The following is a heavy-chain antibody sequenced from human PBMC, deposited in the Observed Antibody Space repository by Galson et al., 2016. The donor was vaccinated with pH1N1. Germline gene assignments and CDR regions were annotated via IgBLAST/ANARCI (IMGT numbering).Heavy chain of an antibody. Sequence: QSGAEVKKPGESLKISCQGFGYSLPNYWIGWVRQMPGKGLEWMGIIYVGDSHTRYSPSFQGQVTISADKSISTAYLERGSQKALDTATYYCASTRPEFRNCDRQKRHFCDYWGQGTLVTVSS. CDR1: GYSLPNYW. J-gene: IGHJ4*02. V-gene: IGHV5-51*01. CDR2: IYVGDSHT. CDR3: ASTRPEFRNCDRQKRHFCDY. D-gene: IGHD2-21*01.